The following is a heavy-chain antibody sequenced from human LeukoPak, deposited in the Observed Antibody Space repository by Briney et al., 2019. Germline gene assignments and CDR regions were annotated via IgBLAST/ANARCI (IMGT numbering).Heavy chain of an antibody. CDR2: MNPNSGNT. V-gene: IGHV1-8*01. Sequence: ASVTVSCKASGYTFTSYDINWVRQATGQGLEWMGWMNPNSGNTGYAQKFQGRVTMTRNTSISTAYMELSSLRSEDTAVYYCARGSSVFRYYYYMDVWGKGTTVTVSS. CDR3: ARGSSVFRYYYYMDV. J-gene: IGHJ6*03. CDR1: GYTFTSYD. D-gene: IGHD6-6*01.